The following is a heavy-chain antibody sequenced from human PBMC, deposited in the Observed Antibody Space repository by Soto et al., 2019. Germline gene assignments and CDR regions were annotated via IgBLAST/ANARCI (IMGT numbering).Heavy chain of an antibody. V-gene: IGHV3-30*03. CDR1: GFSFSSYG. D-gene: IGHD3-9*01. J-gene: IGHJ4*02. CDR2: ISHDGRDK. Sequence: PGGSLRLSCVASGFSFSSYGMHWVRQAPGKGLEWVATISHDGRDKYYGDSVKGRFTISRDNSKNTLFLQMNSLRAEDTSLYYCAAGYYFGDYWGQGTLVTVSS. CDR3: AAGYYFGDY.